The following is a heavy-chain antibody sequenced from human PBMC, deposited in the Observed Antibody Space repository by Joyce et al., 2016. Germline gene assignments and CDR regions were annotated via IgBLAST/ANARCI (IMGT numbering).Heavy chain of an antibody. Sequence: QVQLQESGPGLVKPSETLSLTCTVSSGSINTNYWSWIRQSPGKGLEWVGYIHYSGTTRNHPSLKSRVTMSVDTSKNQFSLKLTSVTAADTAVYYCARHTYSYGLNWFEPWGQGTLVTVSS. CDR2: IHYSGTT. V-gene: IGHV4-59*08. J-gene: IGHJ5*02. CDR1: SGSINTNY. D-gene: IGHD5-18*01. CDR3: ARHTYSYGLNWFEP.